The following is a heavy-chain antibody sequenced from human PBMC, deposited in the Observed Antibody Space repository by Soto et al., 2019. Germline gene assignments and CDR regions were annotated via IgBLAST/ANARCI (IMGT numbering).Heavy chain of an antibody. CDR3: AKSVGLSGSSHLDS. Sequence: EVQLLESGGGLVQPGGSLRLSCAASGFTFSNYARTWVRQAPGKGLEWVSRISDSGGSTNYADSVKGRFSISRDNSKNTLYLQMNSLRAEDTALYYCAKSVGLSGSSHLDSWGQGTLVTVSS. V-gene: IGHV3-23*01. CDR1: GFTFSNYA. J-gene: IGHJ4*02. CDR2: ISDSGGST. D-gene: IGHD6-13*01.